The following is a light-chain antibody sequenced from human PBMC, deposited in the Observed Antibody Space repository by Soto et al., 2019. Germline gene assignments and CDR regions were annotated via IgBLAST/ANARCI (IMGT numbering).Light chain of an antibody. CDR2: GVS. CDR3: HSYNDWPFA. Sequence: EIVLTQSPATLSVSPGERVTLSCRASESLSYFLAWYQHQPSQSPRLLIYGVSTRVAGVPPRFSGGGSATDFTLTISSLQSEDFAVHYCHSYNDWPFAFGQGTKLEI. J-gene: IGKJ2*01. CDR1: ESLSYF. V-gene: IGKV3-15*01.